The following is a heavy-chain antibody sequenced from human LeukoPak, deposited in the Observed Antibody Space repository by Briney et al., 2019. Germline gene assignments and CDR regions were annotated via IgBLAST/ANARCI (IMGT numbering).Heavy chain of an antibody. CDR3: AKDRYCSGGSCWTFDY. CDR1: GFTFTIYA. Sequence: GGSLRLSCAASGFTFTIYAMSWVRQAPGKGLEWVSSISGSGGSTYYADSVKGRFTISRDNSKNTLYLQMNSLRAEDTAVYYCAKDRYCSGGSCWTFDYWGQGTLVTVSS. J-gene: IGHJ4*02. D-gene: IGHD2-15*01. CDR2: ISGSGGST. V-gene: IGHV3-23*01.